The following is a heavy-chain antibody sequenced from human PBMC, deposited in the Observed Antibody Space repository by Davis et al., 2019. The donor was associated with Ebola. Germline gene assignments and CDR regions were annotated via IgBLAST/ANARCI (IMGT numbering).Heavy chain of an antibody. CDR3: ARDMSQLPLYYYYGMDV. J-gene: IGHJ6*02. D-gene: IGHD2-2*01. V-gene: IGHV3-30*03. CDR2: ISYDGSNK. CDR1: GFTFSSYG. Sequence: GESLKISCAASGFTFSSYGMHWVRQAPGKGLEWVAVISYDGSNKYYADSVKGRFTISRDNSKNTLYLQMNSLRADDTAVYYCARDMSQLPLYYYYGMDVWGQGTTVTVSS.